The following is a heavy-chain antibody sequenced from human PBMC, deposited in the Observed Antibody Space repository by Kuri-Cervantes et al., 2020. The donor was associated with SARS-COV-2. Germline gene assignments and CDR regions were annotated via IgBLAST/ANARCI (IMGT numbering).Heavy chain of an antibody. V-gene: IGHV4-34*01. Sequence: GSLRLSCAVYGGSFSGYYWSWIRQPPGKGLEWIGEINHSGSTNYNPSLKSRVTISVDTSKNQFSLKLSSVTAADTAVYYCAREGGITIFGVVTTYYFDYWGQGTLVTVSS. J-gene: IGHJ4*02. CDR1: GGSFSGYY. CDR2: INHSGST. D-gene: IGHD3-3*01. CDR3: AREGGITIFGVVTTYYFDY.